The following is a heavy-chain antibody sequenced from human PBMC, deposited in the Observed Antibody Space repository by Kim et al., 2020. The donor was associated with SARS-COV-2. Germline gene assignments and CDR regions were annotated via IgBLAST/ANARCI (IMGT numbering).Heavy chain of an antibody. Sequence: GGSLRLSCAASGFTFSSYSMNWVRQAPGKGLEWVSYISSSSSTIYYADSVKGRFTISRDNAKNSLYLQMNSLRDEDTAVYYCARDPSYYYDSPNWFDPWGQGTLVTVSS. D-gene: IGHD3-22*01. CDR1: GFTFSSYS. V-gene: IGHV3-48*02. CDR2: ISSSSSTI. J-gene: IGHJ5*02. CDR3: ARDPSYYYDSPNWFDP.